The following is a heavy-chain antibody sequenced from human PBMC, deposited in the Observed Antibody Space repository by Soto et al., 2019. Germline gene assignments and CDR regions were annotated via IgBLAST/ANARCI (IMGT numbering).Heavy chain of an antibody. CDR2: ISSSSSTI. CDR3: ARLVTIFGVAPFDY. CDR1: GFTFSSYS. Sequence: GSLRLSCAASGFTFSSYSMNWVRQAPGKGLEWVSYISSSSSTIYYADSVKGRFTISRDNAKNSLYLQMNSLRDEDTAVYYCARLVTIFGVAPFDYWGQGTLVTVSS. J-gene: IGHJ4*02. D-gene: IGHD3-3*01. V-gene: IGHV3-48*02.